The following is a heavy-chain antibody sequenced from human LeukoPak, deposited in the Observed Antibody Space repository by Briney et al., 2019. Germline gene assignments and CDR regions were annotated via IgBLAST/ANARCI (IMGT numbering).Heavy chain of an antibody. CDR1: GGSISSYY. CDR2: IYYIGST. CDR3: ARFPSSTSWSDRNTYFDY. D-gene: IGHD2-2*01. V-gene: IGHV4-59*01. J-gene: IGHJ4*02. Sequence: SETLSLTCTVSGGSISSYYWSWIRQPPGKGLDWIGYIYYIGSTNYNPSLKSRVTMSVDTSKIQFCLRLTSVTAADTAVYYCARFPSSTSWSDRNTYFDYWGQGTLVTVSS.